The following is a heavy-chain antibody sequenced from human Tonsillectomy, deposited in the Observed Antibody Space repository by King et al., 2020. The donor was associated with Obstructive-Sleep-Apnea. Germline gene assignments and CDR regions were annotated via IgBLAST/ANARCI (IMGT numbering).Heavy chain of an antibody. Sequence: VQLVESGGGVVQPGRSLRLSCAASGFTFSSYGMHWVRQAPGKGLEWVAVIWYDGSNKYYADSMKGRFTISRDNSKNTLYLQMNSLRAEDTAVYYCAKSTTRVGASHFDYWGQGTLVTVSS. D-gene: IGHD1-26*01. J-gene: IGHJ4*02. CDR1: GFTFSSYG. CDR3: AKSTTRVGASHFDY. CDR2: IWYDGSNK. V-gene: IGHV3-33*06.